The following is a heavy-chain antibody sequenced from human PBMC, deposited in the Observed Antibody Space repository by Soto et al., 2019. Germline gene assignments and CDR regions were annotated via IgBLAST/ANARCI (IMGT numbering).Heavy chain of an antibody. Sequence: SETLYHTSAVFGSSISSSIGCSWVLQPPGKGLEWIGEIYNNGNTNYNPSLKSRVTISVDKSKIQLSLKLRSVTAADTAVYYCARYSSGWYAFDVWGQGTMVS. CDR2: IYNNGNT. J-gene: IGHJ3*01. V-gene: IGHV4-4*02. CDR1: GSSISSSIG. D-gene: IGHD6-19*01. CDR3: ARYSSGWYAFDV.